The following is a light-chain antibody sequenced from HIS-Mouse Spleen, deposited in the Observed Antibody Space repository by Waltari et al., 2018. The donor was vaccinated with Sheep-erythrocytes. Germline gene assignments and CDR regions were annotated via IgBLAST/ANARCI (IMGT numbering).Light chain of an antibody. CDR2: QAS. J-gene: IGLJ3*02. Sequence: SYELTQPPSVSVSPGQTASITCSGDKLWDKYACWYPQKPGQSPVLVIYQASKRPSGIPERFSGSNSGNTATLTISGTPAMDEADYYCQAWDSSSWVFGGGTKLTVL. CDR1: KLWDKY. V-gene: IGLV3-1*01. CDR3: QAWDSSSWV.